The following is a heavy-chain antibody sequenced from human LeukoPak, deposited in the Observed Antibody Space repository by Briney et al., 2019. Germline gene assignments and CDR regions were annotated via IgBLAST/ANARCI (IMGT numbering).Heavy chain of an antibody. V-gene: IGHV3-23*01. J-gene: IGHJ4*02. D-gene: IGHD6-19*01. CDR2: ISASGGSA. Sequence: TGGSLRLSCAASGYTFSSFTLSWVRQAPGKGLEWVSVISASGGSAYYVDSVKGRFTMSRDNSKNTLYLQMNSLRAEDTAVYYCGRGIDYNSGPDYWGQGTLVTVSS. CDR1: GYTFSSFT. CDR3: GRGIDYNSGPDY.